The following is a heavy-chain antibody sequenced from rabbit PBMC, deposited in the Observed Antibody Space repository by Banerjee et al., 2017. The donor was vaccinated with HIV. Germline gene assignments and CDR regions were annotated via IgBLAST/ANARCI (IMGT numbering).Heavy chain of an antibody. Sequence: QEQLEESGGGLVKPEGSLTLTCKASGFDLSSYQYICWVRQAPGKGLELIACIYTSSGTTWYASWVNGRFTISRNTSLNTVDLQMTSLTAADTATYFCARDYAGSSLYTWLDLWGPGTLVTVS. CDR1: GFDLSSYQY. J-gene: IGHJ5*01. V-gene: IGHV1S43*01. CDR2: IYTSSGTT. CDR3: ARDYAGSSLYTWLDL. D-gene: IGHD8-1*01.